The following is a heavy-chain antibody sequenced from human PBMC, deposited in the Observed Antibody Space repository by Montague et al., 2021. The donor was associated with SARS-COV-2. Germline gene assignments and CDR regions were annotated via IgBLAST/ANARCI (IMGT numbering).Heavy chain of an antibody. CDR3: AHDRVTMIVVAKADAFDI. CDR1: GFSLSTSGVG. Sequence: PALVKPTQTLTLTCTLSGFSLSTSGVGVGWIRQPPGKALEWLALIYWDDDKRYSPSLKSRLTITKDTSKNQVVLTMTNMDPVDTATYYCAHDRVTMIVVAKADAFDIWGQGTMVTVSS. J-gene: IGHJ3*02. D-gene: IGHD3-22*01. V-gene: IGHV2-5*02. CDR2: IYWDDDK.